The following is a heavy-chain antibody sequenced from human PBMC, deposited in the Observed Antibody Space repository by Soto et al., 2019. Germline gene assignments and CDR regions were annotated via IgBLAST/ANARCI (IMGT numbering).Heavy chain of an antibody. D-gene: IGHD3-10*01. V-gene: IGHV3-30-3*01. CDR1: GFTFSSYA. Sequence: QVQLVESGGGVVQPGRSLRLSCAASGFTFSSYAMHWVRQAPGKGLEWVAVISYDGSNKYYADSVKGRFTISRDNXKXXLYLQMNSLRAEDTAVYYCARVPRAVYYYYYGMDVWGQGTTVTVSS. CDR3: ARVPRAVYYYYYGMDV. CDR2: ISYDGSNK. J-gene: IGHJ6*02.